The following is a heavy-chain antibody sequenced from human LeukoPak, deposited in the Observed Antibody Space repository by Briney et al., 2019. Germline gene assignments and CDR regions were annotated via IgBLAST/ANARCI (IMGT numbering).Heavy chain of an antibody. CDR2: TRNKANSYTT. D-gene: IGHD6-19*01. Sequence: GGSLRLSCAASGLTFSDHYMDWVRKAPGKGLEWVGRTRNKANSYTTEYAASVKGRFTISRDDSKNSLYLQMNSLKTEDTAVYYCARAQPTYSSGWPYYYYYYYMDVWGKGTTVTVSS. J-gene: IGHJ6*03. CDR3: ARAQPTYSSGWPYYYYYYYMDV. V-gene: IGHV3-72*01. CDR1: GLTFSDHY.